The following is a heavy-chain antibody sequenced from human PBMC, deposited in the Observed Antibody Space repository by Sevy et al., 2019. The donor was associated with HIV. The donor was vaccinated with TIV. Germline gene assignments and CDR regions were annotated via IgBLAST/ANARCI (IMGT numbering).Heavy chain of an antibody. CDR3: ARGKIGSSWDRTHFDY. Sequence: SETLSLTCAVYGGSFTGNYWSWIRQPPGKGLEWIGEINHSGGTNYNPSLESRVTMSVDTSKIQFSLKLSSVTAADSAVYYCARGKIGSSWDRTHFDYWGQGTLVTVSS. CDR2: INHSGGT. J-gene: IGHJ4*02. V-gene: IGHV4-34*01. D-gene: IGHD6-13*01. CDR1: GGSFTGNY.